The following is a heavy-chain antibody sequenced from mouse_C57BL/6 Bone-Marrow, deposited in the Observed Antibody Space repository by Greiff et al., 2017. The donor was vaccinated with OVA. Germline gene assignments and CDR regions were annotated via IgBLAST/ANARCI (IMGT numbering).Heavy chain of an antibody. V-gene: IGHV5-4*01. Sequence: EVHLVESGGGLVKPGGSLKLSCAASGFTFSSSALSWVRHTPDKRLEWVATISDGGSYTHYPDTVMGRFTISRDNAKNNMYLQMGHLKYEDTAMYYGARGGPYYGSSRDYWGQGTTLTVSS. CDR1: GFTFSSSA. J-gene: IGHJ2*01. CDR3: ARGGPYYGSSRDY. D-gene: IGHD1-1*01. CDR2: ISDGGSYT.